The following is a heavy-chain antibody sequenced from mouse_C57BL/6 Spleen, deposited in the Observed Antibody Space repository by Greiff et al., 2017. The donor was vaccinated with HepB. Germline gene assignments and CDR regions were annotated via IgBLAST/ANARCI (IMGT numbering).Heavy chain of an antibody. CDR1: GFNIKDDY. CDR3: TTTGYFDV. Sequence: QLQQSGAELVRPGASVKLSCTASGFNIKDDYMHWVKQRPEQGLEWIGWIDPENGDTEYASKFQGKATITADTSSNTAYLQLSSLTSEDTAVYYCTTTGYFDVWGTGTTVTVSS. CDR2: IDPENGDT. J-gene: IGHJ1*03. V-gene: IGHV14-4*01.